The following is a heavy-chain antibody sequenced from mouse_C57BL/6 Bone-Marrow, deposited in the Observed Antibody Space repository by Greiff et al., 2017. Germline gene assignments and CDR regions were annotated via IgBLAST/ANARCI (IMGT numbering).Heavy chain of an antibody. D-gene: IGHD2-4*01. CDR1: GYTFTSYW. J-gene: IGHJ2*01. V-gene: IGHV1-69*01. CDR3: AREGGLRFDY. Sequence: QVQLQQPGAELVMPGASVKLSCKASGYTFTSYWMHWVKQRPGQGLEWIGEIDPSDSYTNYNQKFKGKSTLTVDKSSSTAYMQLSSLTSEDSAVYYCAREGGLRFDYWGQGTTLTVSS. CDR2: IDPSDSYT.